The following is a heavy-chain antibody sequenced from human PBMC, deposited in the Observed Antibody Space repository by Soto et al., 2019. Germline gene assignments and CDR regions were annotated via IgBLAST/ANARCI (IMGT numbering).Heavy chain of an antibody. V-gene: IGHV3-7*01. J-gene: IGHJ4*02. Sequence: EVQLVESGGGLVQPGGSLRLSCAASGFTFSSYWMSWVRQAPGKGLEWVANIKQDGSEKYYVDSVKGRFTISRDNAKNSLYLQMNSLRAEDTAVYYCARERAGPYGSGSDYWGQGNLVTVSS. D-gene: IGHD3-10*01. CDR2: IKQDGSEK. CDR1: GFTFSSYW. CDR3: ARERAGPYGSGSDY.